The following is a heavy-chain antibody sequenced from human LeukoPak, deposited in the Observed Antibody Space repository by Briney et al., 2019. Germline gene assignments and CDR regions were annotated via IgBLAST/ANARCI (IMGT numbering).Heavy chain of an antibody. CDR1: GFTFSSYA. D-gene: IGHD6-19*01. Sequence: GGSLRLSCSASGFTFSSYAMHWVRQAPGKGLEYVSAISSNGGSTYYADSVKGRFTISRDNSKNTLYLQMSSLRAEDTAVYYCVKTIAVAGKETLVLDYWGQGTLVTVSS. CDR2: ISSNGGST. V-gene: IGHV3-64D*06. J-gene: IGHJ4*02. CDR3: VKTIAVAGKETLVLDY.